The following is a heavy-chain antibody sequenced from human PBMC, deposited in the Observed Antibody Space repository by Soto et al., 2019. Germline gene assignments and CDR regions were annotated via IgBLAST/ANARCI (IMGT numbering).Heavy chain of an antibody. CDR2: IYRGESDI. J-gene: IGHJ3*02. CDR3: ARRRLDIAAGDDAFDI. D-gene: IGHD6-13*01. CDR1: GYIFSNHW. V-gene: IGHV5-51*01. Sequence: PGESLKISCKGSGYIFSNHWIAWVRQMPGKGLEWMAIIYRGESDIRYSPSFQGQVTISADKSINTVYLQWNSLKASDTAMYYCARRRLDIAAGDDAFDIWGQGTMVTVSS.